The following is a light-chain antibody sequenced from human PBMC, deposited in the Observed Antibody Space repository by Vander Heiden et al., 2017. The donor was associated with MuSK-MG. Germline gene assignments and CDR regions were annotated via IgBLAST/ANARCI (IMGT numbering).Light chain of an antibody. Sequence: EVVLEQSPVVLTLSPGERATLSCRASQRIGTNLAWYHHNRGQAPSVLMSDASNRAPGTPARFSGSGSGTGFTLTSSSIEPEDVAVYYCQHRDTGPPKGTFGPGTKLEIK. V-gene: IGKV3-11*01. CDR3: QHRDTGPPKGT. J-gene: IGKJ2*02. CDR1: QRIGTN. CDR2: DAS.